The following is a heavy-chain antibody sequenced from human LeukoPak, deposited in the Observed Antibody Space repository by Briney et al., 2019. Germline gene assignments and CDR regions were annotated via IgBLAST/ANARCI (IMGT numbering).Heavy chain of an antibody. V-gene: IGHV1-46*01. D-gene: IGHD2-2*01. CDR2: INPSGGST. CDR3: ARDCPWGSSTSCPHRADAFDI. CDR1: GYTFTSYY. J-gene: IGHJ3*02. Sequence: ASVKVSCKASGYTFTSYYMHWVRQAPGQGLEWVGIINPSGGSTSYAQKFQGRVTMTRDTSTSTVYMELSSLRSEDTAVYYCARDCPWGSSTSCPHRADAFDIWGQGTMVTVSS.